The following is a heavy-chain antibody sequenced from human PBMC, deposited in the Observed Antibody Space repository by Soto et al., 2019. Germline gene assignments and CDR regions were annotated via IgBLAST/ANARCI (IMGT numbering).Heavy chain of an antibody. Sequence: PGGSLRLSCAASGFTFSSYWMSWVRQAPGKGLEWVANIKEDGSDMYYVDSVKGRFTISRDNAKNSLYLQMNSLRAEDTAVYYCARDPGGSSSWYGYYYYYYYMDVWGKGTTVTVSS. CDR3: ARDPGGSSSWYGYYYYYYYMDV. D-gene: IGHD6-13*01. V-gene: IGHV3-7*01. CDR2: IKEDGSDM. CDR1: GFTFSSYW. J-gene: IGHJ6*03.